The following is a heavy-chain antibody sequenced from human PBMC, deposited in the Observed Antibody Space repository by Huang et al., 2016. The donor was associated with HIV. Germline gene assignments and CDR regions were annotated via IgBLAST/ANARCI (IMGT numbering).Heavy chain of an antibody. D-gene: IGHD4-17*01. Sequence: EVQLVESGGGLVKPGGSLRLSCAASGFTFSNAWMSWVRQAAGKGLEWVGRIKRKTDGGTTDYATPVKGRFTISRDDSKNTLYLQMNTLKTEDTAVYYCTTDRDYGDYVADAFDIWGQGTMVTVSS. V-gene: IGHV3-15*01. CDR3: TTDRDYGDYVADAFDI. J-gene: IGHJ3*02. CDR1: GFTFSNAW. CDR2: IKRKTDGGTT.